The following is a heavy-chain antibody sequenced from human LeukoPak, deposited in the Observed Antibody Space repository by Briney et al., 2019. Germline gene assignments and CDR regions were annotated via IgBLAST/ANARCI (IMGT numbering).Heavy chain of an antibody. CDR1: GFTFSSYS. V-gene: IGHV3-21*01. Sequence: GGSLRLSCAASGFTFSSYSMNWVRQAPGKGLEWVSSISSSSSYIYYADSVKGRFTISRDNAKNSLYLQMNSLRAEDTAVYYCARVGERRDGYNLRAEYFQHWGQGTLVTVSS. J-gene: IGHJ1*01. D-gene: IGHD5-24*01. CDR3: ARVGERRDGYNLRAEYFQH. CDR2: ISSSSSYI.